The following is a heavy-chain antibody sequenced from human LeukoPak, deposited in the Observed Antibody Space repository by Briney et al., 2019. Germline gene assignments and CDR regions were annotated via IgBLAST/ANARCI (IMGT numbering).Heavy chain of an antibody. Sequence: PSETLSLTCTVSGGSISSYYWSWIRQPPGKGLEGIGYIYHSGSTNYNPALKSRVTMSVDTSKNQFSLKLSSVTAADTAVYYCARAGYSGSDSSVWGQGPLVTVSS. D-gene: IGHD5-12*01. J-gene: IGHJ4*02. CDR2: IYHSGST. CDR1: GGSISSYY. CDR3: ARAGYSGSDSSV. V-gene: IGHV4-59*01.